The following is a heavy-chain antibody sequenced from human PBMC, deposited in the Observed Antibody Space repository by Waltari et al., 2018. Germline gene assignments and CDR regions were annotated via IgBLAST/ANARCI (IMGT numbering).Heavy chain of an antibody. V-gene: IGHV4-38-2*02. Sequence: QVQLQESGPGLVKPSETLSLTCAVSGYFINSGYHWGWVRQPPGKGLEWFGTIQRTGKTSYNPSLQSRVTISIDTSKNQFSLTVTSLTAADTAVYYCARDVSAGLNWFDPWSQGTLVTVSS. CDR1: GYFINSGYH. CDR3: ARDVSAGLNWFDP. J-gene: IGHJ5*01. CDR2: IQRTGKT. D-gene: IGHD6-25*01.